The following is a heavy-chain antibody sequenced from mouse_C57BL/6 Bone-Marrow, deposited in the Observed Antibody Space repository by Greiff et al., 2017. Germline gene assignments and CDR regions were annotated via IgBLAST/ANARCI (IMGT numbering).Heavy chain of an antibody. D-gene: IGHD1-1*01. CDR3: AREITTVLGDD. V-gene: IGHV5-4*03. CDR1: GFTFSSYA. CDR2: ISDGGSYT. Sequence: DVKLVESGGGLVKPGGSLKLSCAASGFTFSSYAMSWVRQTPEKRLEWVATISDGGSYTYYPDNVKGRFTISRDNAKNNLYLQMSQLKSEDTAMYYCAREITTVLGDDWGQGTTLTVSS. J-gene: IGHJ2*01.